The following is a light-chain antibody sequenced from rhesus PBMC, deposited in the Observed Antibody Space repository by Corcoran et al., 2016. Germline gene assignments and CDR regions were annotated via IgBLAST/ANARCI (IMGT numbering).Light chain of an antibody. V-gene: IGKV3S9*01. CDR2: GAS. CDR1: QSVSSY. Sequence: EIVMTQSPATLSLSPGERATLSCRASQSVSSYVAWYQQKPDPAPRLLIYGASSRATGIPDRFSGSGSGTDFTLTISSLEPEDFAVYYGQQYSNWPLTFGGGTKVEIK. J-gene: IGKJ4*01. CDR3: QQYSNWPLT.